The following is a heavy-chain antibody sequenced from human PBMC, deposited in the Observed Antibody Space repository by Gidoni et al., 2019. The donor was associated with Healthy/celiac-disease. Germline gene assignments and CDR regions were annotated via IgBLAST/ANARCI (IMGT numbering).Heavy chain of an antibody. CDR2: ISYDGSNK. Sequence: QVQLVESGGGVVQPGRSLRLSCAASGFTFSSYAMHWVRQAPGKGLEWVAVISYDGSNKYYADSVKGRFTIARDNSKNTLYLQMNSLRAEDTAVYYCAADGDTAINYWGQGTLVTVSS. CDR1: GFTFSSYA. CDR3: AADGDTAINY. D-gene: IGHD5-18*01. J-gene: IGHJ4*02. V-gene: IGHV3-30-3*01.